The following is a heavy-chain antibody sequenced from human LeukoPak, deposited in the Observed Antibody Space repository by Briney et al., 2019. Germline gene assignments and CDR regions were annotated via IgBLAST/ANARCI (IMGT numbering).Heavy chain of an antibody. CDR2: IKNGSTT. V-gene: IGHV3-74*01. CDR1: GFTFSSYW. D-gene: IGHD3-10*01. CDR3: ARGLTIEHWFDP. J-gene: IGHJ5*02. Sequence: GGSLRLSCAASGFTFSSYWMHWVRQPPGKGLVWVSRIKNGSTTTYADSVKGRFTVSRDNAKNSLYLQMNSLRAEDTAVYYCARGLTIEHWFDPWGQGTLVTVSS.